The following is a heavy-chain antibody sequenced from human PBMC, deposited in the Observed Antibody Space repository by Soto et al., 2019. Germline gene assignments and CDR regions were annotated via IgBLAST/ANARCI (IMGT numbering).Heavy chain of an antibody. CDR2: IYYSGST. CDR1: GGSISSYY. Sequence: SETLSLTCTVSGGSISSYYWSWIRQPPGKGLEWIGYIYYSGSTNYNPSLKSRVTISVDTSKNQFSLKLSSVTAADTAVYYCARHAYYDILTGYLAYWGQGTLVTVSS. V-gene: IGHV4-59*08. D-gene: IGHD3-9*01. J-gene: IGHJ4*02. CDR3: ARHAYYDILTGYLAY.